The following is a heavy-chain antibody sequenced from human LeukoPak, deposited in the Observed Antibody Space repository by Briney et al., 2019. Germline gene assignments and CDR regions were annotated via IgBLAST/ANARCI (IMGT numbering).Heavy chain of an antibody. V-gene: IGHV3-30*18. Sequence: GGSLRLSCAASGFTFSSYGMHWVRQAPGKGLEWVAVISYDGNDKYYADSVKGRFSISRDNSKNTLYLEMSSLRTEDTAVYYCAKDPYSSRMEYFQYWGQGTLVIVSS. CDR3: AKDPYSSRMEYFQY. CDR1: GFTFSSYG. D-gene: IGHD3-22*01. J-gene: IGHJ1*01. CDR2: ISYDGNDK.